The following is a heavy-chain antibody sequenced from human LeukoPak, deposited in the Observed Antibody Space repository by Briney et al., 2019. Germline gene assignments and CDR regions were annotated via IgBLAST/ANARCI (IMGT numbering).Heavy chain of an antibody. CDR3: AELGITMIGGV. D-gene: IGHD3-10*02. Sequence: GGSLRLSCAASEFSFSRFAMHWVRQAPGKGPDWVAFIRYDGTNKYYADSVKGRFTISRDNAKNSLYLQMNSLRAEDTAVYYCAELGITMIGGVWGKGTTVTISS. J-gene: IGHJ6*04. CDR1: EFSFSRFA. CDR2: IRYDGTNK. V-gene: IGHV3-30*02.